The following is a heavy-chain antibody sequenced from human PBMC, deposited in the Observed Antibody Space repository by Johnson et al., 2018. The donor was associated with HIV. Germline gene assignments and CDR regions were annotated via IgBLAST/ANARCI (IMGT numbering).Heavy chain of an antibody. J-gene: IGHJ3*02. CDR1: GFTFDDYG. V-gene: IGHV3-33*06. D-gene: IGHD3-10*01. CDR3: VKEGITMEVDI. CDR2: IWFDGSNK. Sequence: QVQLVESGGGVVRPGGSLRLSCAASGFTFDDYGMSWVRQAPGKGLEWVAVIWFDGSNKYYADSVKGRFTISRDNSKNTLYLQMDSLRAGDTAVYYCVKEGITMEVDIWGQGTTVTVSS.